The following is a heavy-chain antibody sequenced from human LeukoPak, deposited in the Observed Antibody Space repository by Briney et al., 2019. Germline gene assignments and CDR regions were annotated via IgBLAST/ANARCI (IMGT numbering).Heavy chain of an antibody. V-gene: IGHV4-34*01. CDR1: GGSFGGYY. D-gene: IGHD3-9*01. J-gene: IGHJ4*02. CDR3: ARGGPVLRYFDWLTRPLFDY. CDR2: INHSGST. Sequence: SETLSLTCAVYGGSFGGYYWSWIRQPPGKGLEWIGEINHSGSTNYNPSLKSRVTISVDTSKNQFSLKLSSVTAADTAVYYCARGGPVLRYFDWLTRPLFDYWGQGTLVTVSS.